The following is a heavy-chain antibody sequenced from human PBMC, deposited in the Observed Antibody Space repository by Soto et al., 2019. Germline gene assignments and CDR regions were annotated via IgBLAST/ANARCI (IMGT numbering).Heavy chain of an antibody. CDR3: ASSDCSSTSCYVGYYYMDV. CDR1: GGSISSSSYY. CDR2: IYYSGST. V-gene: IGHV4-39*01. J-gene: IGHJ6*03. D-gene: IGHD2-2*01. Sequence: QLQLQESGPGLVKPSETLSLTCTVSGGSISSSSYYWGWIRQPPGKGLEWIGSIYYSGSTYYNPSLKSRVTISVDTSKNQFSLKLSSVTAADTAVYYCASSDCSSTSCYVGYYYMDVWGKGTTVTVSS.